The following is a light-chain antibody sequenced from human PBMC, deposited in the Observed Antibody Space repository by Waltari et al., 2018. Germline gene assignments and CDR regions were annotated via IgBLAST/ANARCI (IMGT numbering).Light chain of an antibody. V-gene: IGKV1-16*02. CDR2: AAS. CDR1: QDISHY. CDR3: QQYYSYPHT. Sequence: DIQMTQSPSSLSASVGDRVTITCRASQDISHYLAWFQQKPGKAPKSLIYAASSLQSGVPSKCCSGGCSTDFSLTISSLQPQDYATYYYQQYYSYPHTFGEGTKVEIK. J-gene: IGKJ4*01.